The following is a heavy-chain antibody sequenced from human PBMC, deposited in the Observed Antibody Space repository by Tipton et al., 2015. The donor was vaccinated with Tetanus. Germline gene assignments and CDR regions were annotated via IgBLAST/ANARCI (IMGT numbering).Heavy chain of an antibody. CDR2: ISPYNQNT. CDR1: GYTFGRYG. V-gene: IGHV1-18*01. J-gene: IGHJ5*02. Sequence: QSGAEVKRPGASVKVSCKASGYTFGRYGIAWVRQAPGQGLEWMGWISPYNQNTNFAQKFQGRVTMTTDTSTRTSYMELRGLTSDDTAVYYCLSGSYYRAWGQGTLVTVSS. CDR3: LSGSYYRA. D-gene: IGHD1-26*01.